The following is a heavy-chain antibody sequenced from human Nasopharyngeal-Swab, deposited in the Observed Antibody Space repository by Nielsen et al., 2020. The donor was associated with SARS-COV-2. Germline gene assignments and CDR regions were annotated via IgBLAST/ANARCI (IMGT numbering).Heavy chain of an antibody. V-gene: IGHV4-61*08. CDR3: ARGKEGYYESSAYGYFDY. CDR2: IYYSGST. D-gene: IGHD3-22*01. J-gene: IGHJ4*02. Sequence: GSLRLSCTVSGGSISSGGYYWSWIRQHPGKGLEWIGYIYYSGSTRYNPSLKSRVTISVDTSKNQFSLKLSSVTAADTAVYYCARGKEGYYESSAYGYFDYWGQGTLVTVSS. CDR1: GGSISSGGYY.